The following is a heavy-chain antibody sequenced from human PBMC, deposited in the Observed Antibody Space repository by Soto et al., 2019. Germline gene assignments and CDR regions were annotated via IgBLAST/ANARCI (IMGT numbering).Heavy chain of an antibody. J-gene: IGHJ6*02. CDR1: GGSFSGYY. CDR2: INHSGST. D-gene: IGHD3-9*01. CDR3: ARATGGSYYDILTGRSIKPSHYYGMDV. V-gene: IGHV4-34*01. Sequence: SETLSLTCAVYGGSFSGYYWSWIRQPPGKGLEWIGEINHSGSTNYNPSLKSRVTISVDTSKNQFSLKLSSVTAADTAVYYCARATGGSYYDILTGRSIKPSHYYGMDVWGQGTTVTVSS.